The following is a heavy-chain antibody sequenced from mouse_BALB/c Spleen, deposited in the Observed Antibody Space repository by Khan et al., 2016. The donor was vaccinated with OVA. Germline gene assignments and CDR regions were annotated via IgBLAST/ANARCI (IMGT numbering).Heavy chain of an antibody. J-gene: IGHJ3*01. CDR1: GYTFSSYW. V-gene: IGHV1-9*01. CDR3: ARGGYGGFAY. Sequence: QVQLQQSGGDLMKPGASVKISCKATGYTFSSYWIEWVKQRPGHGLEWIGQIFPGSVSTTYNEKLKGKATFNADTSSNTAYMQPSSLTSGDSAVYYGARGGYGGFAYWGQGTLVTVSA. D-gene: IGHD2-2*01. CDR2: IFPGSVST.